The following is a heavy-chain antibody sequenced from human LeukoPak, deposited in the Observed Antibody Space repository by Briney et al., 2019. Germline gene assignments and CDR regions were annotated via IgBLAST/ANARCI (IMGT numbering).Heavy chain of an antibody. J-gene: IGHJ4*02. CDR1: GFTFGDYY. CDR2: ISSSGSTI. V-gene: IGHV3-11*01. Sequence: GGSLTLSCAASGFTFGDYYMSWIRQAPGKGREWVSYISSSGSTIYYADSVKGRFTISRDNAKNSLYLRMNSLRAEDTAVYYCARARGLSSGWYPDYWGQGTLVTVFS. CDR3: ARARGLSSGWYPDY. D-gene: IGHD6-19*01.